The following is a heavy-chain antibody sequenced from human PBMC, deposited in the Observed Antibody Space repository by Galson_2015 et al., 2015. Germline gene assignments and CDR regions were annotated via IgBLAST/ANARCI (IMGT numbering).Heavy chain of an antibody. CDR1: GYTFTSYG. CDR2: ISAYNGNT. D-gene: IGHD3-10*01. J-gene: IGHJ2*01. CDR3: ARAFGPLWSEPWYFDL. Sequence: SVKVSCKASGYTFTSYGISWVRQAPGQGLEWMGWISAYNGNTNYAQKLQGRVTMTTDTSTSTAYMELRSLRSDDTAVYYCARAFGPLWSEPWYFDLWGRGALVTVSS. V-gene: IGHV1-18*01.